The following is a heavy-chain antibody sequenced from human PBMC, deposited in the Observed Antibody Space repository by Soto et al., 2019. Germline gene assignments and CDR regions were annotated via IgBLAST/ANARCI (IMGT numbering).Heavy chain of an antibody. CDR1: GFTFSSYA. D-gene: IGHD6-19*01. CDR2: ISYDGSNK. J-gene: IGHJ4*02. Sequence: QVQLGESGGGEVQPWRSLRISCAAYGFTFSSYAMHWVREAPGKGLEWVAVISYDGSNKYYADSVKGRFTISRDNSKNTLYLQMNRLRAEDTAVYYFARDGIEVAGSMEIFAYWGQGTLVTVSS. CDR3: ARDGIEVAGSMEIFAY. V-gene: IGHV3-30-3*01.